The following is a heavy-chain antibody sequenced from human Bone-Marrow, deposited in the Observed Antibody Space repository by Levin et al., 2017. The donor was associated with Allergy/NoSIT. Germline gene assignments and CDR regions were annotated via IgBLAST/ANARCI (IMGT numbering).Heavy chain of an antibody. CDR2: ISSSSSYT. CDR1: GFTFSDYY. Sequence: GESLKISCAASGFTFSDYYMSWIRQAPGKGLEWVSYISSSSSYTNYADSVKGRFTISRDNAKNSLYLQMNSLRAEDTAVYYCARDTRGIVATPHFDYWGQGTLVTVSS. V-gene: IGHV3-11*06. J-gene: IGHJ4*02. CDR3: ARDTRGIVATPHFDY. D-gene: IGHD5-12*01.